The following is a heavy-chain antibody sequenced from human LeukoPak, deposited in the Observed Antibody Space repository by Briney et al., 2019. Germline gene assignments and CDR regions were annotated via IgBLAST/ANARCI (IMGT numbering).Heavy chain of an antibody. CDR3: AKSIAARPSNWFDP. J-gene: IGHJ5*02. CDR1: GDSVSSYSAG. V-gene: IGHV6-1*01. Sequence: SQTLSLTCAISGDSVSSYSAGWNWIRQSPSRGLEWLGRTYYRSKWYNDYAVSVKSRITINPDTSKNQFSLQLNSVTPEDTAVYYCAKSIAARPSNWFDPWGQGTLVTVSS. CDR2: TYYRSKWYN. D-gene: IGHD6-6*01.